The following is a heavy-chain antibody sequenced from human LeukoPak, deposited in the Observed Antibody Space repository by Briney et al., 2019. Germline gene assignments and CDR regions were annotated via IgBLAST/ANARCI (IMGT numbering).Heavy chain of an antibody. V-gene: IGHV3-30*02. Sequence: GGSLRLSCAASGFTFSNYGMHWVRQAPGKGLEWVGFIRYDGRNKYYADFVKGRFTISRDNSKNTLYLQMNSLRAEDTAVYYCARDRAQLWDRAIDYWGQGTLVTVSS. CDR1: GFTFSNYG. CDR2: IRYDGRNK. J-gene: IGHJ4*02. CDR3: ARDRAQLWDRAIDY. D-gene: IGHD5-18*01.